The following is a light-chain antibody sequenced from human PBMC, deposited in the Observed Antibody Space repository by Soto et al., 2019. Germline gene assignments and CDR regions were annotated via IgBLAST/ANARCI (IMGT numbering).Light chain of an antibody. CDR2: DAS. V-gene: IGKV3-11*01. J-gene: IGKJ4*01. Sequence: EIVLTQSPATLSLSPGEKATLSCRASQSVGSYLAWYQHKPGQAPRLLIYDASNRAIGIPARCSGSGSGTDFTLTISSLEPEDFAVYYCQQRSNWLTFGGGTKVEIK. CDR1: QSVGSY. CDR3: QQRSNWLT.